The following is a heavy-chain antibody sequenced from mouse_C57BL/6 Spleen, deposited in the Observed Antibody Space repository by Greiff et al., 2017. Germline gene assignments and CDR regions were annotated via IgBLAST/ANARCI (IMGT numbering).Heavy chain of an antibody. CDR2: ISYSGST. J-gene: IGHJ2*01. CDR3: ARGDGYYVYFDY. CDR1: GYSITSGYD. V-gene: IGHV3-1*01. Sequence: VQLKESGPGMVKPSQSLSLTCTVTGYSITSGYDWHWIRHFPGNKLEWMGYISYSGSTNYNPSLKSRISITHDTSKNHFFLKLNSVTTEDTATYYCARGDGYYVYFDYWGQGTTLTVSS. D-gene: IGHD2-3*01.